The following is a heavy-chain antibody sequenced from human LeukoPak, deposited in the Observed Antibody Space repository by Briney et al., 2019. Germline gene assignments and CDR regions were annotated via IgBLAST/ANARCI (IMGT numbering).Heavy chain of an antibody. CDR2: IKYDGNEE. Sequence: GGSLRLSCAASGFTFSSYWMSWMRQAPGKGLEWVANIKYDGNEEYYVDSVRGRFTISRDNAKNSLYPQLNSLRVEDTAVYYCKSGGAAPGSFDYWGQGTLVTVSP. D-gene: IGHD1-1*01. V-gene: IGHV3-7*01. CDR3: KSGGAAPGSFDY. J-gene: IGHJ4*02. CDR1: GFTFSSYW.